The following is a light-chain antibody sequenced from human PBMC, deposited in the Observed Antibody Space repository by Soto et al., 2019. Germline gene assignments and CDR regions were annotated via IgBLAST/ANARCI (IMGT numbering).Light chain of an antibody. CDR2: DAS. V-gene: IGKV1-33*01. CDR3: QQYDNGLLAIT. Sequence: DIQLTQSPSSVSASVGDRVTITCQASQDISNYLNWYQQKPGKAPKLLIYDASNLETGVPSRFSGSGSGTDFTFTISSLQPEDIATYYCQQYDNGLLAITFGQGTRLEI. CDR1: QDISNY. J-gene: IGKJ5*01.